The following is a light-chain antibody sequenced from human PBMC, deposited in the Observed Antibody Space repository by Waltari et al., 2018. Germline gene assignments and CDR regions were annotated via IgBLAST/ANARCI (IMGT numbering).Light chain of an antibody. CDR2: GAS. J-gene: IGKJ2*01. CDR1: QSVSSN. CDR3: QQYNNWPPSYT. Sequence: EIVMTQSPATLSVSPGERAPLSRRASQSVSSNLAWYQQKPGQAPRLLSYGASTRATGIPARFSGSGSGTEFTLTISSLQSEDFAVYYCQQYNNWPPSYTFGQGTKLEIK. V-gene: IGKV3-15*01.